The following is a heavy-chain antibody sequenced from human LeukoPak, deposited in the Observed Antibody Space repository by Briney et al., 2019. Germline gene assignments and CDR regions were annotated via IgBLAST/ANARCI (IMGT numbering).Heavy chain of an antibody. J-gene: IGHJ6*02. D-gene: IGHD5-18*01. CDR2: MNPNSGNT. CDR1: GYTFTSYV. Sequence: GASVKVSCKASGYTFTSYVINWVRQATGQGLEWMGWMNPNSGNTGYAQKFQGRVTMTRNTSISTAYMELGSLRSDDTAVYYCARDKKGDSYGWWANYYYGMDVWGQGTTVTVSS. CDR3: ARDKKGDSYGWWANYYYGMDV. V-gene: IGHV1-8*01.